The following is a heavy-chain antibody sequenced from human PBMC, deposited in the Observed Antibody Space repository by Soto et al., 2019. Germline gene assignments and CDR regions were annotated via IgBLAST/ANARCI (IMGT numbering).Heavy chain of an antibody. D-gene: IGHD3-3*01. V-gene: IGHV4-4*02. CDR3: ARMRGDYDFWSGYYTLWGYYFDY. CDR1: GGSISSSNW. CDR2: IYHSGST. J-gene: IGHJ4*02. Sequence: QVQLQESGPGLVKPSGTLSLTCAVSGGSISSSNWWSWVRQPPGKGLEWIGEIYHSGSTNYNPSLKSRVTISVDKSKNQCSLKLSSVTAADTAVYYCARMRGDYDFWSGYYTLWGYYFDYWGQGTLVTVSS.